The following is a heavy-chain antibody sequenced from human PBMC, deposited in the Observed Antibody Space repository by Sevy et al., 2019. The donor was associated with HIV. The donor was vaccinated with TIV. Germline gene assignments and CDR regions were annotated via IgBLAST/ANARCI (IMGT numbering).Heavy chain of an antibody. D-gene: IGHD2-8*01. CDR3: ATDPIIVLLVTDGMDV. CDR2: IKSSPDGGTT. Sequence: GGSLRLSCAASGFTFTYAWMSWVRQAPGKGLEWVGRIKSSPDGGTTDYAVYVKGRFTISRDDSKNTLYLQMNSLKAEDSAVYYCATDPIIVLLVTDGMDVWGQGTTVTVSS. V-gene: IGHV3-15*01. J-gene: IGHJ6*02. CDR1: GFTFTYAW.